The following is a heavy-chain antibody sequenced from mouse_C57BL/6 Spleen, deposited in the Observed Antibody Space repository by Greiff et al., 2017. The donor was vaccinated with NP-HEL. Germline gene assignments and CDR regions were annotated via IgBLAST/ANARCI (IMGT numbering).Heavy chain of an antibody. D-gene: IGHD1-1*01. CDR2: IHPNSGST. CDR1: GYTFTSYW. Sequence: QVQLQQSGAELVKPGASVKLSCKASGYTFTSYWMHWVKQRPGQGLEWIGMIHPNSGSTNYNEKFKSTATLTVDKSSSTAYMQLSSLTSEDSAVDYCANPYYYGSSYGYFDVWGTGTTVTVAS. CDR3: ANPYYYGSSYGYFDV. V-gene: IGHV1-64*01. J-gene: IGHJ1*03.